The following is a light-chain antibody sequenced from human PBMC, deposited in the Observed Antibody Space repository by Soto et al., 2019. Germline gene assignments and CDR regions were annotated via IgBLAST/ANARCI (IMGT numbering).Light chain of an antibody. Sequence: DIVMTQSPDSLAVSLGERATINCKSSQSVLYSSNNKNYLAWYQQKPGQPPKLLIYWASTREAGVLDRFSGSGSWTDFTLTISSLQAEDVAVYYCEQYYSTPFTFGPGTKVDSK. CDR3: EQYYSTPFT. CDR2: WAS. J-gene: IGKJ3*01. CDR1: QSVLYSSNNKNY. V-gene: IGKV4-1*01.